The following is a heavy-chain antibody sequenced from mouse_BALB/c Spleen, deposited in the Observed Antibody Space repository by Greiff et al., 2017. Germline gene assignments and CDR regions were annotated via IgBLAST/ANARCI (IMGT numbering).Heavy chain of an antibody. D-gene: IGHD1-2*01. Sequence: QVQLPGAELVKPGASVKLSCKASGYTFTSYWMHWVKQRPGQGLEWIGEINPSNGRTNYNEKFKSKATLTVDKSSSTAYMQLSSLTSEDSAVYYCARWLRDYFDYWGQGTTLTVSS. J-gene: IGHJ2*01. CDR3: ARWLRDYFDY. V-gene: IGHV1S81*02. CDR1: GYTFTSYW. CDR2: INPSNGRT.